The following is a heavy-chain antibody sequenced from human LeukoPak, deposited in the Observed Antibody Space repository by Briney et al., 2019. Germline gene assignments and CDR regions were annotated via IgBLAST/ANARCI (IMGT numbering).Heavy chain of an antibody. CDR2: INPNSGGT. CDR1: GYTFTGYY. CDR3: ARGHSSSWYGPYYYYMDV. J-gene: IGHJ6*03. V-gene: IGHV1-2*02. D-gene: IGHD6-13*01. Sequence: ASVKVSCKASGYTFTGYYMHWVRQAPGQGLEWMGWINPNSGGTNYAQKFQGRVTMTRDTSISTAYMELSSLRSEDTAVYYCARGHSSSWYGPYYYYMDVWGKGTTVTVSS.